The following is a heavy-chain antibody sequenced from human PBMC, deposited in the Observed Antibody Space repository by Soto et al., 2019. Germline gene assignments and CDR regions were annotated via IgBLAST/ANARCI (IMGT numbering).Heavy chain of an antibody. D-gene: IGHD1-26*01. Sequence: ESGGGLVQPGGSLRLSCAASGFTFSSYSMNWVRQAPGKGLEWVSYISSSSSTIYYADSVKGRFTISRDNAKNSLYLQMNSLRDEDTAVYYCADGTWPDWYFDLWGRGTLVTVSS. V-gene: IGHV3-48*02. J-gene: IGHJ2*01. CDR2: ISSSSSTI. CDR1: GFTFSSYS. CDR3: ADGTWPDWYFDL.